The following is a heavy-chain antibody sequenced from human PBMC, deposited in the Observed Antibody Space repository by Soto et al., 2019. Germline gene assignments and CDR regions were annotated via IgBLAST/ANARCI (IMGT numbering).Heavy chain of an antibody. CDR2: INPSGGST. CDR3: ARGFRTPSVYCSGGSCYSSNGDAEYFQQ. Sequence: ASVKVSCKASGYTFTSYYMHWVRQAPGQGLEWMGIINPSGGSTSYAQKFQGRVTMTRDTSTSTVYMELSSLRSEDTAVYYCARGFRTPSVYCSGGSCYSSNGDAEYFQQWGQGTLVTVSS. V-gene: IGHV1-46*03. CDR1: GYTFTSYY. J-gene: IGHJ1*01. D-gene: IGHD2-15*01.